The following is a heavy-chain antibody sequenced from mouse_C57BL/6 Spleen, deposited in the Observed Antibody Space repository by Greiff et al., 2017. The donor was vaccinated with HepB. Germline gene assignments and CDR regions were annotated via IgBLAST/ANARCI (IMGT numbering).Heavy chain of an antibody. Sequence: VQLQQPGAELVKPGASVKMSCKASGYTFTSYWITWVKQRPGQGLEWIGDIYPGSGSTNYNEKFKSKATLTIDTSSSTAYMQLSSLTSEDSAVYYCARKSLTTVVATDYWGQGTTLTVSS. J-gene: IGHJ2*01. CDR3: ARKSLTTVVATDY. CDR2: IYPGSGST. D-gene: IGHD1-1*01. V-gene: IGHV1-55*01. CDR1: GYTFTSYW.